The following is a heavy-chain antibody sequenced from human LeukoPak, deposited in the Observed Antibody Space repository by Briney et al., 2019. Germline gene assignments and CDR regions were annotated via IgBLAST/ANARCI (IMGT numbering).Heavy chain of an antibody. Sequence: PGGSLRLSCAASGFTFSSYDTHWVRQATGKGLEWVSAIGTAGDTYYPGSVKGRFTISRENAKNSLYLQMNSLRAGDTAVYYCARDSEAGSGIDYWGQGTLVTVSS. J-gene: IGHJ4*02. D-gene: IGHD3-10*01. CDR3: ARDSEAGSGIDY. CDR1: GFTFSSYD. V-gene: IGHV3-13*01. CDR2: IGTAGDT.